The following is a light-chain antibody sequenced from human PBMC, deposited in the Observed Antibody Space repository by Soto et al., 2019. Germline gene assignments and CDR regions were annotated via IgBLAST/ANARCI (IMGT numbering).Light chain of an antibody. CDR2: EAS. Sequence: DIQMTQSPSSLSALVGDRVTLTCRAIQSVSNWLAWYQQKPGKAPKLLMSEASILESGVPSRFSGSGSGTEFTLTITSLQPEDSASYYCQHYTSYYPAFGQGTKVEI. V-gene: IGKV1-5*01. CDR3: QHYTSYYPA. CDR1: QSVSNW. J-gene: IGKJ1*01.